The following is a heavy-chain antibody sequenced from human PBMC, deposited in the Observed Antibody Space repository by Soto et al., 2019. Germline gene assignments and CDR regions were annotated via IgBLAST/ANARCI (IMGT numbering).Heavy chain of an antibody. CDR3: SVVTHPYSFDY. CDR1: GYTITGSY. Sequence: ASVKVSCKASGYTITGSYMHWVRQAPGQGLEWMGWINPNSGGTNYAQKFQGRVTMTRDTSISTAYMELSRLRSDDTAVYYCSVVTHPYSFDYWGQGALVTVSS. CDR2: INPNSGGT. J-gene: IGHJ4*02. V-gene: IGHV1-2*02. D-gene: IGHD3-22*01.